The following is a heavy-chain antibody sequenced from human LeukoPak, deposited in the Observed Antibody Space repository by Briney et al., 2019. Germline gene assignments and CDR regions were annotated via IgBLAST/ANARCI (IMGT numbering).Heavy chain of an antibody. Sequence: SETLSLTCTVSSGSFSSASYFWNWLRQPAGKGLEWIGRIYTSGSTNYNPSLKSRVTISVDTSKNQFSLKLSSVTAADTAVYYCAKTHYDILTGYGGPYYMDVWGKGTTVTVSS. D-gene: IGHD3-9*01. V-gene: IGHV4-61*02. J-gene: IGHJ6*03. CDR3: AKTHYDILTGYGGPYYMDV. CDR2: IYTSGST. CDR1: SGSFSSASYF.